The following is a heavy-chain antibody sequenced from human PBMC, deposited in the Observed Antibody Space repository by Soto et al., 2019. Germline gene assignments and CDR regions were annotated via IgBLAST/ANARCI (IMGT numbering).Heavy chain of an antibody. D-gene: IGHD3-9*01. CDR3: ARAIRDYFDY. CDR1: GGSISSYY. CDR2: IYYSGST. V-gene: IGHV4-59*01. J-gene: IGHJ4*02. Sequence: TLSLTCTVSGGSISSYYWSWIRQPPGKGLEWIGYIYYSGSTNYNPSLKSRVTISVDTSKNQFSLKLSSVAAADTAVYYCARAIRDYFDYWGQGTLVTVSS.